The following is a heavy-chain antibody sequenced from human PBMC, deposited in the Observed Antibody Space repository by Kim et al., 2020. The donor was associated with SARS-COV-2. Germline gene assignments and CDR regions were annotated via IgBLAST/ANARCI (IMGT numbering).Heavy chain of an antibody. CDR2: NT. Sequence: NTKYSQKFQGRVTITRDTSASTAYMELSSLRSEDTAVYYCARGGSSWYDYWGQGTLVTVSS. CDR3: ARGGSSWYDY. J-gene: IGHJ4*02. V-gene: IGHV1-3*01. D-gene: IGHD6-13*01.